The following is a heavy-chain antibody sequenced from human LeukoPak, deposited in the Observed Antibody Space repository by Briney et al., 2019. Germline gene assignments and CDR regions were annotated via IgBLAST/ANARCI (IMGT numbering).Heavy chain of an antibody. CDR2: INHSGST. CDR3: ARVLSPRQYYYDSSGPRRFDY. CDR1: GGAFSGYY. J-gene: IGHJ4*02. V-gene: IGHV4-34*01. Sequence: SETLSLTCAVYGGAFSGYYWSWIRQPPGKGLEWIGEINHSGSTKYNPSPKSRVTISVDTSKNQCSLKLSSVTAADTAVYYCARVLSPRQYYYDSSGPRRFDYWGQGTLVTVSS. D-gene: IGHD3-22*01.